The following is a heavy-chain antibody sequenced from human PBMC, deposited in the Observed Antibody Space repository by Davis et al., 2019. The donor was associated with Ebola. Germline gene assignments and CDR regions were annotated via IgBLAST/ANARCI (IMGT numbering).Heavy chain of an antibody. D-gene: IGHD1-1*01. V-gene: IGHV5-10-1*01. Sequence: AESLKISCKGSGYCFTSYWISCVRHMPGKGLEWMGRIDPSDSYTNYSPSFQGHVTISADKSISTAYLPWSSLKASDTAMYYCARNLEPLPWDVWGQGTTVTVSS. CDR3: ARNLEPLPWDV. CDR2: IDPSDSYT. CDR1: GYCFTSYW. J-gene: IGHJ6*02.